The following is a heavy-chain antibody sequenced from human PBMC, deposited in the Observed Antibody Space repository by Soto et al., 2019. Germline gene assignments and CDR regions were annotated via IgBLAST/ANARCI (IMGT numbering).Heavy chain of an antibody. Sequence: QVQLVQSGAEVKKPGSSVKVSCKASGGTFSSYAISWVRQAPGQGLEWMGGIIPIFGTANYAQKFQGRVTITADESTSTAYMELSSLRSEDTAVYYCARDRWGAAAGPYNRFDPWGQGTLVTVSS. J-gene: IGHJ5*02. CDR1: GGTFSSYA. D-gene: IGHD6-13*01. CDR3: ARDRWGAAAGPYNRFDP. V-gene: IGHV1-69*01. CDR2: IIPIFGTA.